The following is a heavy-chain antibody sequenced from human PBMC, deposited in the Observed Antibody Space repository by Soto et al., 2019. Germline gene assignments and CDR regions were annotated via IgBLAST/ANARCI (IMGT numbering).Heavy chain of an antibody. CDR1: GGSISSGDYY. CDR2: IYYSGST. D-gene: IGHD3-22*01. Sequence: SETLSLTCTVSGGSISSGDYYWSWIRQPPGKGLEWIGYIYYSGSTYYNPSLKSRVTISVDTSKNQFSLKLSSVTAADTAVYYCARETPYDSSGYYYVDWFDPWGQGTLVTVSS. CDR3: ARETPYDSSGYYYVDWFDP. J-gene: IGHJ5*02. V-gene: IGHV4-30-4*01.